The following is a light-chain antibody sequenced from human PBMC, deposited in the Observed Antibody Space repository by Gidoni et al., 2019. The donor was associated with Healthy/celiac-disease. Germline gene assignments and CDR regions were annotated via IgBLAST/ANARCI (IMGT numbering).Light chain of an antibody. CDR3: QQRSNWPRLT. CDR2: DAS. Sequence: IVLTQSRATLSLSPGERATLSCRASQSVSSYLAWYQQKPGHAPRLLIYDASNRATGIPARFSGSGSGTDFTLTISSLEPEDFAVYYCQQRSNWPRLTFGGGTKVEIK. J-gene: IGKJ4*01. V-gene: IGKV3-11*01. CDR1: QSVSSY.